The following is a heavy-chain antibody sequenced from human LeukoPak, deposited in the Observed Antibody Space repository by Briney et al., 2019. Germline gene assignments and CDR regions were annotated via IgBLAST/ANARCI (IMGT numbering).Heavy chain of an antibody. J-gene: IGHJ4*02. V-gene: IGHV3-53*01. Sequence: GGSLRLSCAASGFIVSSNYMSWVRQAPGKGLEWVSVIYSGGSTYYADSVKGRFTISRDNSKNTLYLQMNSLRAEDTAVYCCARNLYYYDSSGYYYYWGQGTLVTVSS. CDR3: ARNLYYYDSSGYYYY. CDR1: GFIVSSNY. D-gene: IGHD3-22*01. CDR2: IYSGGST.